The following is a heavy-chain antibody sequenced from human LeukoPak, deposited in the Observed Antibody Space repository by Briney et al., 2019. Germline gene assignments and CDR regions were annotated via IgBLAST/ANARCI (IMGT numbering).Heavy chain of an antibody. V-gene: IGHV4-61*02. Sequence: SETLSLTCTVSGGSISSGSYYWSWIRQPAGKGLEWIGRIYTSGSTNYNPSLKSRVTISVDTSKNQFSLKLSSVTAADTAVYYCARDREDYDILTGYYRPASYYYYMDVWGKGTTVTVSS. CDR1: GGSISSGSYY. D-gene: IGHD3-9*01. J-gene: IGHJ6*03. CDR2: IYTSGST. CDR3: ARDREDYDILTGYYRPASYYYYMDV.